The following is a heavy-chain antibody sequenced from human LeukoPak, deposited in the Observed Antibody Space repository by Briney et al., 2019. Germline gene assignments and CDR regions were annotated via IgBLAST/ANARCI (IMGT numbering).Heavy chain of an antibody. Sequence: PSETLSLTCAVYGGSFSGYYWSWIRQPPGKGLEWIGEINHSGSTNYNPSLKSRVTISVDTSKNQFSLKLSSVTAADTAVYYCARGGPRNLGYCSSTSCPDRVYYYYYMDVWGKGTTVTISS. V-gene: IGHV4-34*01. J-gene: IGHJ6*03. CDR2: INHSGST. CDR1: GGSFSGYY. CDR3: ARGGPRNLGYCSSTSCPDRVYYYYYMDV. D-gene: IGHD2-2*01.